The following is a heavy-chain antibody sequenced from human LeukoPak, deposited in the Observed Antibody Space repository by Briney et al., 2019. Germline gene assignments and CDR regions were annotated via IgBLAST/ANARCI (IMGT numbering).Heavy chain of an antibody. D-gene: IGHD6-13*01. Sequence: SETLSLTCAVCGGSFSGYYWSWIRQPPGKGLEWIGEINHSGSTNYNPSLKSRVTISVDTSKNQFSLKLSSVTAADTAVYYCARIAAAAHNWFDPWGQGTLVTVSS. CDR2: INHSGST. J-gene: IGHJ5*02. CDR3: ARIAAAAHNWFDP. CDR1: GGSFSGYY. V-gene: IGHV4-34*01.